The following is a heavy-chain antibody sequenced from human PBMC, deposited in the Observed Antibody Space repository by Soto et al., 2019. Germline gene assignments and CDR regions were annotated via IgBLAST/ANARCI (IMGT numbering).Heavy chain of an antibody. V-gene: IGHV1-69*01. CDR3: TCVLGYTFEPGKTRYYAMDF. D-gene: IGHD5-18*01. CDR2: LIPVFGSP. CDR1: GGTFSKDA. Sequence: QVQLVQSGAEVKKPGSSVTVCCKTSGGTFSKDAINWVRQAPGQGLEWMGLLIPVFGSPIYAQKFQGRIRITADESTSTAFLGLSSLRSEDTAVYYCTCVLGYTFEPGKTRYYAMDFWGQGTTVSVSS. J-gene: IGHJ6*02.